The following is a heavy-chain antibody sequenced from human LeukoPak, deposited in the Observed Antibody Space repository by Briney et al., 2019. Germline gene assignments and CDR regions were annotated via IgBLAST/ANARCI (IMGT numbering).Heavy chain of an antibody. J-gene: IGHJ4*02. V-gene: IGHV4-59*01. CDR1: GGSINYYY. D-gene: IGHD3-22*01. CDR2: IYYTGST. Sequence: PSETLSLTCTVSGGSINYYYWNWIRQPPGKGLEWMGYIYYTGSTSYNPSLKSRVTTSVDTSKKQFSLKLSSVTAADTAVYYCAREVYDSSGYYYLDYWGQGTLVTVSS. CDR3: AREVYDSSGYYYLDY.